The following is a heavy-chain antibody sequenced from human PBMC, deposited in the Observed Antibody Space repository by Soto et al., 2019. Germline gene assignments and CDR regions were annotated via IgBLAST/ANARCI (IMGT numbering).Heavy chain of an antibody. J-gene: IGHJ6*02. Sequence: VKVCCKASGYTFTRSGISWVRQAPGQGLEWMGWISTYNGDTNYAQTFQGRVTMTTDTSTSTVHMEVRSLRSDDTAVYYCAREGVAPYYYYGMDVWGQGTPVTVSS. CDR2: ISTYNGDT. CDR1: GYTFTRSG. V-gene: IGHV1-18*01. CDR3: AREGVAPYYYYGMDV. D-gene: IGHD5-12*01.